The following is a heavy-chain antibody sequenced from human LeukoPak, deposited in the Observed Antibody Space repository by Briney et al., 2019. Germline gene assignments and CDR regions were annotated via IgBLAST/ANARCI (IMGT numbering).Heavy chain of an antibody. CDR2: IYYSGST. CDR3: ARDHCSGGSCYWSWFDP. J-gene: IGHJ5*02. D-gene: IGHD2-15*01. Sequence: SETLSLSCTVSGGSLSSYYWSWIRQPPGKGLEWMGYIYYSGSTNYNPSLKSRVTISVDTSKNHFSLNLRSVTAADTAVYYCARDHCSGGSCYWSWFDPWGQGTLVTVSS. CDR1: GGSLSSYY. V-gene: IGHV4-59*01.